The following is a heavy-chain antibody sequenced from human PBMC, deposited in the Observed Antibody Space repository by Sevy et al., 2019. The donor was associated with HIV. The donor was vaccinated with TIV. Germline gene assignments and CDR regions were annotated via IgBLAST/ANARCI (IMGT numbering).Heavy chain of an antibody. J-gene: IGHJ6*02. CDR3: ARHDEPDYDYFDMDV. V-gene: IGHV3-30-3*01. CDR2: ISYDGSNK. Sequence: GGSLRLSCAASGFTFSSYAMHWVRQAPGKGLEWVAVISYDGSNKYYADSVKGRFTISRDNSKNTLYLQMDGLRAEDTALYYCARHDEPDYDYFDMDVRGQGTTVTVSS. CDR1: GFTFSSYA. D-gene: IGHD3-16*01.